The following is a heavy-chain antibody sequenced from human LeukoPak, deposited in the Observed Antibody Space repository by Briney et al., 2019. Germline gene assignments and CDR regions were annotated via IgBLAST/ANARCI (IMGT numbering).Heavy chain of an antibody. J-gene: IGHJ6*02. D-gene: IGHD6-19*01. V-gene: IGHV4-30-2*01. CDR3: ARISGWYSMDV. Sequence: SQTLSLTCAVSGGSLSSGGYSWSWIRQPPGTGLEWIGYIYHSGSTYYNPSLKSRVTISVDRSKNQFSLKLSSVTAADTTVYYCARISGWYSMDVWGQGTTVTVSS. CDR1: GGSLSSGGYS. CDR2: IYHSGST.